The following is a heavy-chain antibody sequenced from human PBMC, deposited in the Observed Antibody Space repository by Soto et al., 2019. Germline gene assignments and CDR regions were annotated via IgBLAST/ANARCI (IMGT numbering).Heavy chain of an antibody. V-gene: IGHV3-33*01. D-gene: IGHD2-15*01. Sequence: GGALRLSCAAAGFTFSSYGRHWVRQAPGKGLEWVAVRWYDGSNKYYADSVKGLFTLSIDNSMYTLFLQMNSLRAEDTPLYSCARDFLGGGNRPFDYLGQGTLLSVSS. CDR1: GFTFSSYG. CDR2: RWYDGSNK. J-gene: IGHJ4*02. CDR3: ARDFLGGGNRPFDY.